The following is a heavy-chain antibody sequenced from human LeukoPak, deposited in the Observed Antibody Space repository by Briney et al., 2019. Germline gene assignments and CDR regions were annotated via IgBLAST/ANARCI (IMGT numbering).Heavy chain of an antibody. D-gene: IGHD6-13*01. J-gene: IGHJ4*02. Sequence: SVKVSCKASGGTFSSYAISWVRQAPGQGLEWMGGIIPIFGTANYAQKFQGRVTITADESTSTAYMELRSLRSDDTAVYYCARFSGSSSWTRYFDYWGQGTLVTVSS. V-gene: IGHV1-69*01. CDR1: GGTFSSYA. CDR2: IIPIFGTA. CDR3: ARFSGSSSWTRYFDY.